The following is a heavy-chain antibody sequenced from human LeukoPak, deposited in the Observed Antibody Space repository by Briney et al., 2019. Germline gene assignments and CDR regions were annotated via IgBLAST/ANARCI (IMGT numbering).Heavy chain of an antibody. V-gene: IGHV3-48*02. D-gene: IGHD4-17*01. CDR2: ISSTSTNI. J-gene: IGHJ4*02. Sequence: GGTLRLFCAASGFIFSSFPMNWVRQAPGKGLEGISYISSTSTNIDYAESVKGRFTISRDNARHSLFLQMKSLRDEDTAVYYCARDRTDYGDYFDFWGQGTLVTVSS. CDR3: ARDRTDYGDYFDF. CDR1: GFIFSSFP.